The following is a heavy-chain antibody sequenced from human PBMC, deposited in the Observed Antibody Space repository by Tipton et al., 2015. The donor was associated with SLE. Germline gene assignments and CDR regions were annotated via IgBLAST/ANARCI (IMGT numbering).Heavy chain of an antibody. CDR3: ARGPRKLVPGSYYYYMDV. V-gene: IGHV4-59*01. J-gene: IGHJ6*03. CDR1: GTSISNYY. D-gene: IGHD6-6*01. Sequence: TLSLTCSVSGTSISNYYWSWIRQPPGKGLEWVGYISYSGSTNYNPSLKSRVTISLDTSKKQFSLKLNSVGAADTAVYYCARGPRKLVPGSYYYYMDVWGKGTTVTVSS. CDR2: ISYSGST.